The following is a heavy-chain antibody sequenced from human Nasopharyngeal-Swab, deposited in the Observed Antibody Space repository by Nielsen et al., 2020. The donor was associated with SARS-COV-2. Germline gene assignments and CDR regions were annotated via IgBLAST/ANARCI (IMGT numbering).Heavy chain of an antibody. CDR3: AKALELELPRYSDF. CDR2: ISGAGGTT. V-gene: IGHV3-23*01. J-gene: IGHJ4*02. D-gene: IGHD1-7*01. CDR1: GFPLTQHA. Sequence: GESLKISCAVSGFPLTQHAISWVRQAQGKGLEWVSFISGAGGTTFYSDSVKGRFTISRDTSKNTLYLQMSSLRAEDTALYYCAKALELELPRYSDFWGQGTLVTVSS.